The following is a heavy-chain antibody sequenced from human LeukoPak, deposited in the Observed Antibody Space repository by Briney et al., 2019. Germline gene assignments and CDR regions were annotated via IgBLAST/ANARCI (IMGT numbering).Heavy chain of an antibody. CDR2: ISHDESKR. V-gene: IGHV3-30-3*01. CDR1: GLTFSSYA. Sequence: GGSLRLSCAASGLTFSSYAMHWVRQAPGKGLEWVAVISHDESKRYYADSVKGRFTISRDNSKKTLYLQMNSLRAEDTAVYYCATDRAYCSGGACYYYFDNWGQGTLVTVSS. CDR3: ATDRAYCSGGACYYYFDN. J-gene: IGHJ4*02. D-gene: IGHD2-15*01.